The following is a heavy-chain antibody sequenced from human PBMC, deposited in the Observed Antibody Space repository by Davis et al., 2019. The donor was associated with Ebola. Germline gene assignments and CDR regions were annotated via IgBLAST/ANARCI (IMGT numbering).Heavy chain of an antibody. CDR1: GFSFSSYD. D-gene: IGHD5-12*01. J-gene: IGHJ4*02. CDR3: ATPAGGYSFAHYFHY. CDR2: IGNAGDT. V-gene: IGHV3-13*01. Sequence: GESLKISCAASGFSFSSYDMHWVRQATGRGLEWVSAIGNAGDTYYAGSVKGRFTISRENGKNSLYLQVNSLRAGDTAVYYCATPAGGYSFAHYFHYWGQGTLVTVSS.